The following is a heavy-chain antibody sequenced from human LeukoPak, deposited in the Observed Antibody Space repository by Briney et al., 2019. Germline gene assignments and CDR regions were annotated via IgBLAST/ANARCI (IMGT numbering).Heavy chain of an antibody. V-gene: IGHV4-59*01. J-gene: IGHJ6*02. Sequence: SETLPLTCTVSGGSISSYYWSWIRQPPGKGLEWIGYIYYGGSTNYNPSLKSRVTISVDTSKNQFSLKLSSVTAADTAVYYCARGSLERITRYYYYGMDVWGQGTTVTVSS. CDR3: ARGSLERITRYYYYGMDV. D-gene: IGHD2/OR15-2a*01. CDR2: IYYGGST. CDR1: GGSISSYY.